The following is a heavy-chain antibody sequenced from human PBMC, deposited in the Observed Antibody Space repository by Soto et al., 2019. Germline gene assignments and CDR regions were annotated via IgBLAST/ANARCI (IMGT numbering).Heavy chain of an antibody. CDR3: ARDPPLSMIVVVGVDDF. CDR2: ISSSSTFK. CDR1: GFTFSNYN. J-gene: IGHJ4*02. Sequence: GGSLRLSCAASGFTFSNYNMNWVRQAPGKGLEWVPSISSSSTFKNYADSVKGRFTISRDNDKNSVYLHMSSLGAEDTAVYYCARDPPLSMIVVVGVDDFWGQGTLVTVS. V-gene: IGHV3-21*06. D-gene: IGHD3-22*01.